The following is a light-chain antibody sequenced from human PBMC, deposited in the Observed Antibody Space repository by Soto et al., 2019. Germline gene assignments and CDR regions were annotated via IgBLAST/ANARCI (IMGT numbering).Light chain of an antibody. V-gene: IGLV2-14*01. CDR2: EVS. CDR1: NSDIGTYNY. Sequence: QSVLTQPASVSGSPGQSITISCTVSNSDIGTYNYVSWYQQHPGKAPKLVISEVSNRPSGISHRFSGSKSGNAASLTISGLQAEDEATYYCSSYTSTSTLYVFGPGTKVTVL. J-gene: IGLJ1*01. CDR3: SSYTSTSTLYV.